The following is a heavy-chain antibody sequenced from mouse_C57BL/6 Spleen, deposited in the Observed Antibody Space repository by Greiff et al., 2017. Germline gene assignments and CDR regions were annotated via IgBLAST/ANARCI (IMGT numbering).Heavy chain of an antibody. CDR1: GYSFTSYC. J-gene: IGHJ4*01. CDR3: GRWDDYALDY. D-gene: IGHD4-1*01. CDR2: NDPSDSYT. Sequence: QVQLQQPGPELVMPGASVKLSCKASGYSFTSYCMHWVMQRPGQGLEWIGGNDPSDSYTNYNQKFKGKATLTVDKSSSPAYMQLSSVTSEDSAVYYGGRWDDYALDYWGQGTTVTVSS. V-gene: IGHV1-69*01.